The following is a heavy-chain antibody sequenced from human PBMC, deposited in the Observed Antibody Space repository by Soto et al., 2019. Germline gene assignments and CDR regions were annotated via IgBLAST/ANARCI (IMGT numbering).Heavy chain of an antibody. V-gene: IGHV1-69*13. CDR2: IIPIFGTA. CDR3: ARDSGDIVVVVAATSFYYYGMDV. J-gene: IGHJ6*02. Sequence: SVKVSCKASGGTFSSYAISWVRQAPGQGLEWMGGIIPIFGTANYAQKFQGRVTITADESTSTAYMELSSLRSEDTAVYYCARDSGDIVVVVAATSFYYYGMDVWGQGTTVTVS. D-gene: IGHD2-15*01. CDR1: GGTFSSYA.